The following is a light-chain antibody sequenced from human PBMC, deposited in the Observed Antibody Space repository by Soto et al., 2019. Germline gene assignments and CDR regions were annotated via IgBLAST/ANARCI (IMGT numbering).Light chain of an antibody. J-gene: IGKJ1*01. Sequence: DIQMTQSPSSLSASEGDRVTITCRASQGISNYLAWYQQKPGKVPKLLIYAASALQSGVPSRFRGSGSGTDFTLTISSLQPEDVATYYCQKYDSAPQTFGQGTEVEIK. CDR2: AAS. CDR3: QKYDSAPQT. CDR1: QGISNY. V-gene: IGKV1-27*01.